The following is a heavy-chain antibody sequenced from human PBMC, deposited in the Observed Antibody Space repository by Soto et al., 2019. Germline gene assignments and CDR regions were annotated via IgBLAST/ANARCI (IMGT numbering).Heavy chain of an antibody. D-gene: IGHD4-17*01. Sequence: EVQLVESGGGLVQPGGSLRLSCAASGFTFSSYWMHWVRQAPGKGLVWVSRINSDGSSTSYADSMKGRFTISRDNAKNTLYLQMNSLRAEDTAVYYCARDYGDYPPADYWGQGTLVTVSS. CDR3: ARDYGDYPPADY. V-gene: IGHV3-74*01. CDR1: GFTFSSYW. J-gene: IGHJ4*02. CDR2: INSDGSST.